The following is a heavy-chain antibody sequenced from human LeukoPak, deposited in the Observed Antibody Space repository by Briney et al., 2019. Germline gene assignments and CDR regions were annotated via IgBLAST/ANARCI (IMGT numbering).Heavy chain of an antibody. Sequence: SSETLSLTCAVYGGSFSGYYWSWIRQPPGKGLEWIGEINHSGSTNYNPSLKSRVTISVDTSKNQFSLKLSSVTAADTAVYYCALILDYYDSSGYPDYWGQGTLVTVSS. CDR1: GGSFSGYY. J-gene: IGHJ4*02. D-gene: IGHD3-22*01. V-gene: IGHV4-34*01. CDR3: ALILDYYDSSGYPDY. CDR2: INHSGST.